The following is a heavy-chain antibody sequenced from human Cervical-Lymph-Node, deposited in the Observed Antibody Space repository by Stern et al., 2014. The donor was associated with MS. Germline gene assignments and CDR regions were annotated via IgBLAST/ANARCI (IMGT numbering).Heavy chain of an antibody. J-gene: IGHJ4*02. Sequence: EVQLEESGGGLVQPGGSLRLSCAASGFTFTNYATSWVRQAPGKGLEWVSTISGSGGNTHYADSVKGRFTISRDNSKNTLYLQMNSLRVEDTAVYYCAKNRGYCSGGSCYSDYWGQGTLVTVSS. V-gene: IGHV3-23*04. CDR3: AKNRGYCSGGSCYSDY. CDR1: GFTFTNYA. CDR2: ISGSGGNT. D-gene: IGHD2-15*01.